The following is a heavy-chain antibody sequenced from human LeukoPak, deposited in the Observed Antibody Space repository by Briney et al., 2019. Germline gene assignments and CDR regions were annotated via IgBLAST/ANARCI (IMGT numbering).Heavy chain of an antibody. V-gene: IGHV4-4*07. Sequence: SETLSLTCTVSGGSISSYYWSWIRPPAGKGLEWIGRIYTSGSTNYNPSLKSRVTMSVDTSKNQFSLKLTSVTAADTAVYYCATRAYYDSSGYHMETDAFDIWGQRTMVTVSS. CDR2: IYTSGST. CDR3: ATRAYYDSSGYHMETDAFDI. J-gene: IGHJ3*02. D-gene: IGHD3-22*01. CDR1: GGSISSYY.